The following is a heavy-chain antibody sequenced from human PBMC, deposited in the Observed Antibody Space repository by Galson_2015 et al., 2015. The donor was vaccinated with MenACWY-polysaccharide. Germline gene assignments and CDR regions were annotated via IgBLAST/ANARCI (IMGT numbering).Heavy chain of an antibody. CDR2: IGSSGTNT. V-gene: IGHV3-23*01. Sequence: SLRLSCAASGFTFTSYAMSWVRQAPGKRLEWVSAIGSSGTNTYYADSVKGRFTISRDNSKNTLYLQMNSLRAEDTAVYYCAKDSTDFWSVAGRFDHWGQGTLVTVSS. J-gene: IGHJ5*02. D-gene: IGHD3-3*01. CDR3: AKDSTDFWSVAGRFDH. CDR1: GFTFTSYA.